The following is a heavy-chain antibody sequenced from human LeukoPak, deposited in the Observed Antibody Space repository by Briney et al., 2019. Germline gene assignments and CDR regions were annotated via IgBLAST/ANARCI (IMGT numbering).Heavy chain of an antibody. D-gene: IGHD3-3*01. Sequence: GGSLRLSCAASGFTFSSYGMHWVRQAPGKGLEWVSAISAGGSTTYYADSVKGRFTVSRDNSKNTLYLQMNSLRADDTAAYYCAKSTDYDFWSSFDYWGQGTLVTVSS. CDR1: GFTFSSYG. CDR2: ISAGGSTT. CDR3: AKSTDYDFWSSFDY. V-gene: IGHV3-23*01. J-gene: IGHJ4*02.